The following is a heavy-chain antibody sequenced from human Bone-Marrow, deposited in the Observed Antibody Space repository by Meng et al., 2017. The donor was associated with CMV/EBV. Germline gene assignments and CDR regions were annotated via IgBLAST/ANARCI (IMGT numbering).Heavy chain of an antibody. V-gene: IGHV4-4*02. CDR2: IYHSGST. J-gene: IGHJ3*02. CDR1: GGSISSSNW. Sequence: SETLSLTCAVSGGSISSSNWWSWVRQPPGKGLEWIGEIYHSGSTNYNPSLKSRVTISVDKSKNQFSLKLSSVTAADTAVYYCARGPYLYYYGSGSNAFDIWGQGTMVTVSS. D-gene: IGHD3-10*01. CDR3: ARGPYLYYYGSGSNAFDI.